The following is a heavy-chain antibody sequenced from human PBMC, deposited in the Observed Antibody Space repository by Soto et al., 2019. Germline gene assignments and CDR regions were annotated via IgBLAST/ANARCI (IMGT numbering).Heavy chain of an antibody. CDR3: ASPPSSNRYYYGMDV. V-gene: IGHV1-69*12. Sequence: QVQLVQSGAEVKKPGSSVKVSCKASGGTFSSYAISWVRQAPGQGLEWMGGIIPIFGTANYAQKFQGRVTITADESTSTASMELSSLSSEDTAVYYCASPPSSNRYYYGMDVWGQGTTVTVSS. CDR2: IIPIFGTA. D-gene: IGHD4-4*01. J-gene: IGHJ6*02. CDR1: GGTFSSYA.